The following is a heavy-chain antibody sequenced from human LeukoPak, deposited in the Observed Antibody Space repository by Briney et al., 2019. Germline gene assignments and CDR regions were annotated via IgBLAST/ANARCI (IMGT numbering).Heavy chain of an antibody. CDR1: GYTFTSYG. CDR3: ARENDSSGYYYYYYGMDV. V-gene: IGHV1-18*01. J-gene: IGHJ6*02. Sequence: GASVTVSCKASGYTFTSYGISWVRQAPGQGLEWMGWISAYNGNTNYAQKLQGRVTMTTDTSTSTAHMELRSLRSDDTAVYYCARENDSSGYYYYYYGMDVWGQGTTVTVSS. CDR2: ISAYNGNT. D-gene: IGHD3-22*01.